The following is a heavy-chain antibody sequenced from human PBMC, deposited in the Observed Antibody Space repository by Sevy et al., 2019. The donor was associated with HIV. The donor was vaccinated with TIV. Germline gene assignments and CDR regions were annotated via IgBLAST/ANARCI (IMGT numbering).Heavy chain of an antibody. CDR1: GFTFSSYW. CDR2: ISYDGTIK. D-gene: IGHD3-22*01. Sequence: GGSLRLSCAASGFTFSSYWMSWVRQAPGKGLEWVTIISYDGTIKYYAESVKGRFTISRDNSKNTLYLQMNSLSTDDTAVYYCARNPNYSDDSSGSVHDAFDIWGQGTTVTVSS. J-gene: IGHJ3*02. CDR3: ARNPNYSDDSSGSVHDAFDI. V-gene: IGHV3-30-3*01.